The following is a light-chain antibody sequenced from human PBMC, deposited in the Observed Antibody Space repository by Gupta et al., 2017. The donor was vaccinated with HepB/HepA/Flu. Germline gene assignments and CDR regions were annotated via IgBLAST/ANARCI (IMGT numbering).Light chain of an antibody. J-gene: IGKJ1*01. Sequence: DIQMTQSPSSLSASVGDRVTITCRASQSISSYLNWYQQKPGKAPKLLIYAASSLQSGVPSRFSGSGSGTDFTLTISSLQPEDFATYDCQQSYRTPPGTCGQGTKVEIK. CDR2: AAS. CDR3: QQSYRTPPGT. CDR1: QSISSY. V-gene: IGKV1-39*01.